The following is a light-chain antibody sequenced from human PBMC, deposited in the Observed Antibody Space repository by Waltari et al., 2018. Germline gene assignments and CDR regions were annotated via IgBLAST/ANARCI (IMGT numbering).Light chain of an antibody. Sequence: QSALPQPPSASGSPGQSVTISCTGTSSDVGGFNYVSWYQQHPGKAPQLIIYEVSKRPSGVPDRFSGSKSGNTASLTVSGLQAEDEAYYYCSSYAGSNNVFGTGTKVTVL. V-gene: IGLV2-8*01. CDR1: SSDVGGFNY. CDR2: EVS. J-gene: IGLJ1*01. CDR3: SSYAGSNNV.